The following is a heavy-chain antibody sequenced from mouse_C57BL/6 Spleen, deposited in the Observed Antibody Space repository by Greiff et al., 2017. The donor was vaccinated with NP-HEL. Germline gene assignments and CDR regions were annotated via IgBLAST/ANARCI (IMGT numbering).Heavy chain of an antibody. Sequence: QVQLQQPGAELVRPGTSVKLSCKASGYTFTSYWMHWVKQRPGQGLEWFGVIDPSDSYTNYNQKFKGKATLTVDTSSSTAYMQLSSLTSEDSAVYYCAREGNYGSSYRFAYWGQGTLVTVSA. CDR1: GYTFTSYW. D-gene: IGHD1-1*01. V-gene: IGHV1-59*01. CDR2: IDPSDSYT. CDR3: AREGNYGSSYRFAY. J-gene: IGHJ3*01.